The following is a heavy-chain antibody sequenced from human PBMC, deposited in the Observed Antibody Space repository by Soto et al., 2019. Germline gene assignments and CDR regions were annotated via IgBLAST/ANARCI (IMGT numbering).Heavy chain of an antibody. D-gene: IGHD6-6*01. V-gene: IGHV3-15*07. CDR3: ATELQRSLAVHNDY. Sequence: GGSLRLSCSASGFTFSYAWMHWVRQAPGKGLEWVGRIKTNFEGGATDYATPVKGRFTISRDDSRSTLYPQMNSLKTEDTAVYYCATELQRSLAVHNDYWGQGARVTVSS. J-gene: IGHJ4*02. CDR1: GFTFSYAW. CDR2: IKTNFEGGAT.